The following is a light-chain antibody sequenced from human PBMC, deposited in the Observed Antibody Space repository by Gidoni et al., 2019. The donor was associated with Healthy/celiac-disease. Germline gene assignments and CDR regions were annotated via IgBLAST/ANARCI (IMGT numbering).Light chain of an antibody. CDR3: SSYTSSSTRRV. V-gene: IGLV2-14*01. J-gene: IGLJ1*01. Sequence: QSALTQPASVSGSPGQSITISCTGTSSDVGGYNYVSWYQQHPGKAPKLMIYDVSNRPSGVSNRFSGSKSGNTASLTISGLQAEDEADYYRSSYTSSSTRRVFGTGTKVTVL. CDR1: SSDVGGYNY. CDR2: DVS.